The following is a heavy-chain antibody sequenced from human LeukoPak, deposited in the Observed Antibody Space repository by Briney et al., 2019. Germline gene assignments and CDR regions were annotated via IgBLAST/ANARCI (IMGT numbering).Heavy chain of an antibody. Sequence: SETLSLTCTVSGGSISSYYWSWIRQPPGKGLEWIGYIYYSGSTNYNPSLKSRVTISVDTSKNQFSLKLSSVTAADTAVYYCARSYYYDSSGLYYFDYWGQGTLVTVSS. J-gene: IGHJ4*02. V-gene: IGHV4-59*01. CDR1: GGSISSYY. CDR3: ARSYYYDSSGLYYFDY. CDR2: IYYSGST. D-gene: IGHD3-22*01.